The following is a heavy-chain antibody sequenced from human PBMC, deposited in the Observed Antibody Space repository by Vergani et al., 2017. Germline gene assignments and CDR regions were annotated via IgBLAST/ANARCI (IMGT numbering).Heavy chain of an antibody. CDR2: IRYDGTKR. J-gene: IGHJ1*01. D-gene: IGHD3-22*01. CDR3: TKAGQYDSDNFHDS. V-gene: IGHV3-30*02. Sequence: VQLLESGRNLVQPGGSLRLSCAASGFTFTNFAMTWVRQAPGKGLEWVAFIRYDGTKRFYGDSVKGRFTISRDNSQTTVFLQMNSLRADDSAVYYCTKAGQYDSDNFHDSWGQGALVTVAS. CDR1: GFTFTNFA.